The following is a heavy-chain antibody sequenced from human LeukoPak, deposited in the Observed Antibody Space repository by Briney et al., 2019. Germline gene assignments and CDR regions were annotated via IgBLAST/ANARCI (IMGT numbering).Heavy chain of an antibody. CDR3: ARSIGLTGGGVDV. V-gene: IGHV3-11*01. Sequence: GGSLRLSCAASGFTFSDYNMNWVRQAPGKGLEWVSYITDSGNTIHYADSVKGRFTISRDNAKNSLYLQMNSLRAEDAAVYYCARSIGLTGGGVDVWGQGTTVTVSS. J-gene: IGHJ6*02. CDR1: GFTFSDYN. D-gene: IGHD3-9*01. CDR2: ITDSGNTI.